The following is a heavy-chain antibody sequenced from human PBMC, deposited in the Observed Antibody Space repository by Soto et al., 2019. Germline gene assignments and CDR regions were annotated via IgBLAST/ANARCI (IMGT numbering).Heavy chain of an antibody. CDR2: IGGSGDRT. Sequence: EVQLLESGGGLVQPGGSLRLSCAASRFTFSRYAMSWVRQAPGKGLEWVSAIGGSGDRTFYADSVKGRFTISRDNSKNTLYLQMNTLRAEDTAVYYCAKGMSGSYSYNWCDPWGKGTLVTVSS. V-gene: IGHV3-23*01. CDR3: AKGMSGSYSYNWCDP. D-gene: IGHD1-26*01. CDR1: RFTFSRYA. J-gene: IGHJ5*02.